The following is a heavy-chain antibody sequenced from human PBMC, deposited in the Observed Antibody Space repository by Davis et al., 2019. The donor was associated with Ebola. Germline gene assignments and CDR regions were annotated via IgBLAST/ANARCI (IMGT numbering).Heavy chain of an antibody. CDR2: INPSGGST. D-gene: IGHD2-15*01. V-gene: IGHV1-46*01. Sequence: ASVKVSCKASGYTFTNFAMNWVRQAPGQGLEWMGIINPSGGSTSYAQKFQGRVTMTRDTSTSTVYMELSRLRSDDTAVYYCARVGYCSGGSCYFYDYWGQGTLVTVSS. J-gene: IGHJ4*02. CDR1: GYTFTNFA. CDR3: ARVGYCSGGSCYFYDY.